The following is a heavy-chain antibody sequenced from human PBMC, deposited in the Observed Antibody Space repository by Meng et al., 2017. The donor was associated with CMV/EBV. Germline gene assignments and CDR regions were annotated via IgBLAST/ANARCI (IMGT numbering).Heavy chain of an antibody. CDR3: AKDSGYLSSVLDY. V-gene: IGHV3-30*02. CDR1: GFTFSSYG. D-gene: IGHD3-22*01. Sequence: GGSLRLSCAASGFTFSSYGMHWVRQAPGKGLEWVAFIRYDGSNKYYADSVKGRFTISRDNSKNTLYLQMNSLRAEDTAVYYCAKDSGYLSSVLDYWGQGTLVTVSS. J-gene: IGHJ4*02. CDR2: IRYDGSNK.